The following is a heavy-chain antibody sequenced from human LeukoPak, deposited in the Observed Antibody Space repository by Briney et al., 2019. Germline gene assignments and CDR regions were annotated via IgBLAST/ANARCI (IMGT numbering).Heavy chain of an antibody. CDR2: ISPSGAST. J-gene: IGHJ4*02. Sequence: ASMKVSCKASGYTFTSYYVHWVRQAPGQGLEWMGIISPSGASTSYAQKFQGRVTMTRDMSTSTVYMELSSLISEDTAVYYCARVRGYSGYDHFDYWGQGTLVTVSS. CDR3: ARVRGYSGYDHFDY. CDR1: GYTFTSYY. D-gene: IGHD5-12*01. V-gene: IGHV1-46*01.